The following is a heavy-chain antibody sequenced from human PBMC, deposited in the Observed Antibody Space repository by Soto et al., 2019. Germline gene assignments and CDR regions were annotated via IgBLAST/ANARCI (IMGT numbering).Heavy chain of an antibody. CDR2: ISAYNGNT. CDR3: AKSPSTTTRHFDWLLYCVN. V-gene: IGHV1-18*01. CDR1: GYTFTSYG. Sequence: VSVKVSCKASGYTFTSYGISWVRQAPGQGLEWMGWISAYNGNTNYAQKLQGRVTMTTDTSTSTAYMELRSLRSDDTAVYYCAKSPSTTTRHFDWLLYCVNWGQGTLVAVSS. D-gene: IGHD3-9*01. J-gene: IGHJ4*02.